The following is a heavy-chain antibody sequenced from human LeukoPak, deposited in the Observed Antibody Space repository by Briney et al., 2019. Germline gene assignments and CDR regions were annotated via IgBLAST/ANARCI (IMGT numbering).Heavy chain of an antibody. CDR2: ISGTGGRT. CDR1: GFAFSSYA. CDR3: ARDGYSNYWYLNL. Sequence: GGSLRPSCAASGFAFSSYAMSWVRQAPGKGLEWVSSISGTGGRTYYADSVKGRFTISRDNSKNTLDLQMNSLRADDTAVYYCARDGYSNYWYLNLWGQETLVTVSS. D-gene: IGHD6-13*01. J-gene: IGHJ4*02. V-gene: IGHV3-23*01.